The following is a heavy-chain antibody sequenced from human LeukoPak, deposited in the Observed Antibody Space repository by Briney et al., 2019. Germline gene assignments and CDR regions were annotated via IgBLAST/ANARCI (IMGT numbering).Heavy chain of an antibody. Sequence: PSQTLSLTCTVSGGSISSGGYYWSWIRQPPGKGLEWIGSIYYSGSTYYNPSLKSRVTIPVDTSKNQFSLKLSSVTAADTAVYYCARLKRHRYFDYWGQGTLVTVSS. CDR1: GGSISSGGYY. V-gene: IGHV4-39*01. CDR3: ARLKRHRYFDY. CDR2: IYYSGST. J-gene: IGHJ4*02.